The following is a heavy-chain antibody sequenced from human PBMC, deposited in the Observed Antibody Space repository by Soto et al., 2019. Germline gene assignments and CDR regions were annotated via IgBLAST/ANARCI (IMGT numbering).Heavy chain of an antibody. CDR1: GGSFSGYY. CDR3: ARAQASSSSSFNWFDP. CDR2: INHSGST. D-gene: IGHD6-6*01. V-gene: IGHV4-34*01. J-gene: IGHJ5*02. Sequence: SETLSLTCAVYGGSFSGYYWSWIRQPPGKGLEWIGEINHSGSTNYNPSLKSRVTISVDTSKNQFSLKLSSVTAADTAVYYCARAQASSSSSFNWFDPWGQGTLVTV.